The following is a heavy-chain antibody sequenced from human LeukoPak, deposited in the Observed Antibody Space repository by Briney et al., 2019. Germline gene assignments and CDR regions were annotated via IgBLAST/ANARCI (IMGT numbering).Heavy chain of an antibody. V-gene: IGHV3-11*01. Sequence: GGSLRLSCAASGFTFNDYYMSWIRQAPGKGLEWLSYINIGGTNTHYAGSVKGRFTISRVNAKKSLYLETNNLRAEDTAVYYCATDGAGFDTWGQGVLVTVS. CDR1: GFTFNDYY. CDR3: ATDGAGFDT. J-gene: IGHJ5*02. CDR2: INIGGTNT.